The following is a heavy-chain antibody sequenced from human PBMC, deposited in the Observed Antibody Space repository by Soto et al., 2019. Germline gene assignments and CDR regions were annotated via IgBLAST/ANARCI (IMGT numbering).Heavy chain of an antibody. V-gene: IGHV1-69*13. D-gene: IGHD2-15*01. Sequence: ASVKVSCKASGGTFSSYAISWVRQAPGQGLEWMGGIIASFGTANYAQKFQGRVTITGDASASTAYMELSSLRSEDTAVYYCARDLGYALPDYWGQGTLVTVSS. CDR1: GGTFSSYA. CDR2: IIASFGTA. J-gene: IGHJ4*02. CDR3: ARDLGYALPDY.